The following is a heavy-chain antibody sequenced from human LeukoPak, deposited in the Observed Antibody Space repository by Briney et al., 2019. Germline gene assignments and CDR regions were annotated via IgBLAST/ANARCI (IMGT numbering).Heavy chain of an antibody. CDR2: IYYSGST. Sequence: SETLSLTCTVSGGSISSYYWSWIRQPPGKGLEWIGYIYYSGSTNYNPSLKSRVTISVDTSQTQFSLKLSSVTAADTAVYYCASTYYDFWSGYHGVNWFDPWGQGTLVTVSS. CDR3: ASTYYDFWSGYHGVNWFDP. CDR1: GGSISSYY. V-gene: IGHV4-59*01. J-gene: IGHJ5*02. D-gene: IGHD3-3*01.